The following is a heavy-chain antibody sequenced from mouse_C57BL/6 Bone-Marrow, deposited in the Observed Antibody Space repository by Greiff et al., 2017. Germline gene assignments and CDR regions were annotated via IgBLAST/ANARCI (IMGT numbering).Heavy chain of an antibody. D-gene: IGHD3-2*02. Sequence: QVQLQQPGAELVKPGASVKMSCTASGYTFTSYWITWVKQRPGQGLEWIGDIYPGSGSTNYNEKFKSQATLTVDTSSSTAYMQLSSLTSEATAVYYCAREDSSGYLYYAMDYWDQGTSVTV. CDR1: GYTFTSYW. CDR3: AREDSSGYLYYAMDY. CDR2: IYPGSGST. V-gene: IGHV1-55*01. J-gene: IGHJ4*01.